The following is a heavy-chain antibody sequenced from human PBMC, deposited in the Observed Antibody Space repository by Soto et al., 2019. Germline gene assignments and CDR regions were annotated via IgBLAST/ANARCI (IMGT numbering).Heavy chain of an antibody. J-gene: IGHJ6*02. CDR1: GFTFISYE. Sequence: LRLSCAASGFTFISYEMNWVRQAPGKGLEWVSYISSSGSTIYYADSVKGRFTISRDNAKNSLYLQMNSLRAEDTAVYYCARETYSSSGYYYYYGMDVWGQGTTVTVSS. CDR2: ISSSGSTI. D-gene: IGHD6-6*01. V-gene: IGHV3-48*03. CDR3: ARETYSSSGYYYYYGMDV.